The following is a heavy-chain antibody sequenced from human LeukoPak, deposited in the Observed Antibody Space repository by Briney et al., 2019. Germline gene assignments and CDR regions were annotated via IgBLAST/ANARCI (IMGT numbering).Heavy chain of an antibody. CDR3: ARIGYSSSSLDL. Sequence: PGGSLRLSCAASGFTFSSCWMTWVRQAPGKGLEWVANINKDGSVQYYVDSVKGRFTISRDNAKNSVYLQMNSLRAEDTAIYNCARIGYSSSSLDLWGRGTLVTVSS. D-gene: IGHD6-6*01. CDR1: GFTFSSCW. CDR2: INKDGSVQ. J-gene: IGHJ4*02. V-gene: IGHV3-7*03.